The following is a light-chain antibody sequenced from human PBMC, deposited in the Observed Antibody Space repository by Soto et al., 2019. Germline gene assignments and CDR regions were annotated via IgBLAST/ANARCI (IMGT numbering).Light chain of an antibody. Sequence: QSALTQPASVSGSPGQSITISCTGTRNDVGGYNYVSWHQQHPGKAPKLLIFDVSNRPSGVSDRFSGSKSGYTASLTISGLQAEDEADYYCASYTGSGTHIFGGGTKLTVL. V-gene: IGLV2-14*01. CDR3: ASYTGSGTHI. CDR1: RNDVGGYNY. J-gene: IGLJ2*01. CDR2: DVS.